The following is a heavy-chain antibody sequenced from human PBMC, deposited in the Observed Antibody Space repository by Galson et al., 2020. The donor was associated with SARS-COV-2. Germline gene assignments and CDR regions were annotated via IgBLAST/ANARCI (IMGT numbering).Heavy chain of an antibody. J-gene: IGHJ4*02. CDR3: ARDNDYYGSGDIDY. D-gene: IGHD3-10*01. CDR2: INSDGSST. V-gene: IGHV3-74*01. Sequence: GESLKISCAASGFTFSSYWMHWVRQAPGKGLVWVSRINSDGSSTSYADSVKGRFTISRDNAKNTLYLQMNSLRAEDTAVYYCARDNDYYGSGDIDYWGQGTLVTVSS. CDR1: GFTFSSYW.